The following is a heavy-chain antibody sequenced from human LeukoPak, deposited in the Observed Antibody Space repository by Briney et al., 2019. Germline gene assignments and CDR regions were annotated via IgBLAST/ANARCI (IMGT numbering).Heavy chain of an antibody. Sequence: SETLSLTCAVYGESFSAYYWSWIRQPPGKGLEWIGYIYYSGSTNYNPSLKSRVTISVDTSKNQFSLKLSSVTAADTAVYYCARSKDILTGYCFDYWGQGTLVTVSS. CDR3: ARSKDILTGYCFDY. V-gene: IGHV4-59*01. CDR1: GESFSAYY. D-gene: IGHD3-9*01. J-gene: IGHJ4*02. CDR2: IYYSGST.